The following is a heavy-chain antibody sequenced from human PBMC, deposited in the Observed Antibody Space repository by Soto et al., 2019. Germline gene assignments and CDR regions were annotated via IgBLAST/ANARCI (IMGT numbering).Heavy chain of an antibody. Sequence: SETLSLTCAVYGGGGGSLGGDDWSWIRQPPGKGLEWIGYIYYGGSTNYHPSLKSRVTISVDTSKNQFSLKLSSVTAADTAVYYCARGPTGYSSSWYRYWGQGTLVTVSS. V-gene: IGHV4-59*08. D-gene: IGHD6-13*01. CDR1: GGGGGSLGGDD. CDR3: ARGPTGYSSSWYRY. J-gene: IGHJ4*02. CDR2: IYYGGST.